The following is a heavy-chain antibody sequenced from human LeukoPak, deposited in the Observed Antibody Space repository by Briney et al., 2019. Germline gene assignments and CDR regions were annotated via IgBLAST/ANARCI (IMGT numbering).Heavy chain of an antibody. J-gene: IGHJ4*02. CDR2: IYYSGST. V-gene: IGHV4-31*03. CDR1: GGSISSGGYY. CDR3: AGSWYYYDSGGYYFEY. D-gene: IGHD3-22*01. Sequence: PSETLSLTCTVSGGSISSGGYYWSWIRQHPGKGLEWIGYIYYSGSTYYTPSLKSRVTISVDTSKNQFSLKLSSVTAADTAVYYCAGSWYYYDSGGYYFEYWGQGTLVTVSS.